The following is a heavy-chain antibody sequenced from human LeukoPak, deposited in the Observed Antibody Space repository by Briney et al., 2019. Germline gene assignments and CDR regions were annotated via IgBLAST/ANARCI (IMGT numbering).Heavy chain of an antibody. V-gene: IGHV3-53*01. D-gene: IGHD4-17*01. CDR2: IYIGGST. Sequence: PGGSLRLSCVVSGYTVSGKYMGWVRQAPGKGLEYVSVIYIGGSTYYMDSVKGRFTISRDDPRNTLHLQMNSLRVEDTAVYYCVTPGPTVIGGFEYWGQGTLVTVSS. J-gene: IGHJ4*02. CDR3: VTPGPTVIGGFEY. CDR1: GYTVSGKY.